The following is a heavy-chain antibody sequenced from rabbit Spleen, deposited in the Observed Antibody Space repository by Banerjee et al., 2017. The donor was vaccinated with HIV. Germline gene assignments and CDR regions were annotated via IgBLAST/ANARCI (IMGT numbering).Heavy chain of an antibody. CDR3: ARGPSSGYYAYDL. Sequence: QEQLEESGGDLVKPEGSLTLTCTASGFSFSSSYWICWVRQAPGKGPEWIACIDGDSSGSTWYASWAKGRFTISKTSSTTVTLQMTSQTAADTATYFCARGPSSGYYAYDLWGPGTLVTVS. D-gene: IGHD1-1*01. CDR1: GFSFSSSYW. V-gene: IGHV1S45*01. J-gene: IGHJ6*01. CDR2: IDGDSSGST.